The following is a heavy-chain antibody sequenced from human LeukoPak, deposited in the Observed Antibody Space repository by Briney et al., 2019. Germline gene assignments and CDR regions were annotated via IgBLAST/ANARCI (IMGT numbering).Heavy chain of an antibody. CDR1: GGTFSSYA. D-gene: IGHD2-15*01. V-gene: IGHV1-69*05. Sequence: VASVKVSCKASGGTFSSYAISWVRQAPGQGLEWMGRIIPIFGTANYAQKFQGRVTITTDESTSTAYMELSSLRSEDTAVYYCAREEGYCSGGSCYSGYYFDYWGQGTLVTASS. CDR3: AREEGYCSGGSCYSGYYFDY. CDR2: IIPIFGTA. J-gene: IGHJ4*02.